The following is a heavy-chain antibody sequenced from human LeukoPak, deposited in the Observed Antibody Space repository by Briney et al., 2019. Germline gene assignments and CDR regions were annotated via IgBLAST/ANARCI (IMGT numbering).Heavy chain of an antibody. D-gene: IGHD1-26*01. Sequence: GESLRLSCAASGFTFSSYSMNWVRPAPGKGLEWVSYISSSSTTMYYANSVKGRFTISRDNAKNSLYLQMNSPSAEDTAVYYCARDEGGTYPLDYWGQGTLVTVSS. V-gene: IGHV3-48*04. CDR1: GFTFSSYS. CDR2: ISSSSTTM. CDR3: ARDEGGTYPLDY. J-gene: IGHJ4*02.